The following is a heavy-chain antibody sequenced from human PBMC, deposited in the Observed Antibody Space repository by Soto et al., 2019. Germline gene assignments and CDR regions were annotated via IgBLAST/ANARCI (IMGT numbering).Heavy chain of an antibody. J-gene: IGHJ3*02. CDR3: ARVVDRQLWSAFFGAFDI. D-gene: IGHD5-18*01. Sequence: QVQLQESGPGLVKPSGTLSLTCAVSGGSISSSNWWRWVRQPPGKGLEWIGEIYHSGSTNYNSSLKSRVTISVDKSKNQFSLNLSSVTAADTAVYYCARVVDRQLWSAFFGAFDIWGQGTMVTVSS. CDR2: IYHSGST. V-gene: IGHV4-4*02. CDR1: GGSISSSNW.